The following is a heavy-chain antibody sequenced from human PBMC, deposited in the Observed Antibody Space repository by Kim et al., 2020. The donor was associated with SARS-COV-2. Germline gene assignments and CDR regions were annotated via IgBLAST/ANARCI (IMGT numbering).Heavy chain of an antibody. J-gene: IGHJ4*02. V-gene: IGHV3-9*01. Sequence: ADSVKGRLTISRDNAKNSLYLQMNSLRAEDAAVYYCAKDNSFDSSGYVGYWGQGTLVTVSS. D-gene: IGHD3-22*01. CDR3: AKDNSFDSSGYVGY.